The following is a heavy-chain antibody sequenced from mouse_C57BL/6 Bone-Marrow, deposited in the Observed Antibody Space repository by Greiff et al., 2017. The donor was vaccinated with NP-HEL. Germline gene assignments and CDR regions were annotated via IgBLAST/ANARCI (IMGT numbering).Heavy chain of an antibody. V-gene: IGHV3-6*01. Sequence: EVKLQESGPGLVKPSQSLSLTCSVTGYSITSGYYWNWIRQFPGNKLEWMGYISYDGSNNYNPSLKNRISITRDTSKNQFFLKLNSVTTEDTATYYCARSSITTVVVDYWGQGTTLTVSS. CDR2: ISYDGSN. D-gene: IGHD1-1*01. CDR1: GYSITSGYY. J-gene: IGHJ2*01. CDR3: ARSSITTVVVDY.